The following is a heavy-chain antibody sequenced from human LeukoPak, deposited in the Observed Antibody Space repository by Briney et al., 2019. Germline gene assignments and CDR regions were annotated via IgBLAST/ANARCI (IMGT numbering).Heavy chain of an antibody. CDR3: ARVDTAMVEKFDY. Sequence: MSGGSLRLSCAASGFTFSNYIMNWVRQTPGKGLEWVSSISSSSSYIYYTDSVKGRFTISRDNAKNSLYLQMNSLRAEDTAVYYCARVDTAMVEKFDYWGQGTLVTISS. V-gene: IGHV3-21*01. J-gene: IGHJ4*02. CDR2: ISSSSSYI. CDR1: GFTFSNYI. D-gene: IGHD5-18*01.